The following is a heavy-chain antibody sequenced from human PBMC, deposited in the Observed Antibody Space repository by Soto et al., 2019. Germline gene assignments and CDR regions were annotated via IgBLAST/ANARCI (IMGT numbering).Heavy chain of an antibody. CDR1: GFIFSGYC. CDR2: INSDGSIT. Sequence: PGGSLRLYCASSGFIFSGYCMHWVRQAPGKGLEWVSRINSDGSITSYADSVKGRFTISRDNAKNTLYFQMNSLRAEDTAIYYCTRFATYYDTSGFLYWGQGTLVTVSS. D-gene: IGHD3-22*01. J-gene: IGHJ4*02. CDR3: TRFATYYDTSGFLY. V-gene: IGHV3-74*01.